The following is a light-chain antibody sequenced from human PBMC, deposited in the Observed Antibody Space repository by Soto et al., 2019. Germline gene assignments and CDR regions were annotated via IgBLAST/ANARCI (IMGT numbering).Light chain of an antibody. Sequence: QSVLTQPASVSGSPGQSITISCTGTSSDVGGYNYVSWYQQHPGKAPKLMIYDVSNRPSGVSNRFSGSKSGSTASLTISGLQAEDEADYYCSSYTIISTLVFGGGTKVTVL. V-gene: IGLV2-14*01. CDR1: SSDVGGYNY. J-gene: IGLJ2*01. CDR2: DVS. CDR3: SSYTIISTLV.